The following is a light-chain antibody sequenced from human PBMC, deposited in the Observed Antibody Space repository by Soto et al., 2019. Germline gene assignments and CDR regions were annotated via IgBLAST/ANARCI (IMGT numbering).Light chain of an antibody. J-gene: IGLJ2*01. CDR1: SSNIGAGYD. CDR3: QSYDSSLSAYVV. V-gene: IGLV1-40*01. CDR2: GNS. Sequence: QSVLTQPPAVSGAPGQRVTISCTGSSSNIGAGYDEHWYQQLPRTAPKLLIYGNSNRPSGVPDRFSGSKSGTSASLAITGLQAEDEADYYCQSYDSSLSAYVVFGGGTK.